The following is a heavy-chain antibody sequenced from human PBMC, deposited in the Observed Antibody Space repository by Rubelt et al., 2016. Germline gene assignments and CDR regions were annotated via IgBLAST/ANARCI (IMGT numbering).Heavy chain of an antibody. Sequence: QVRLQQWGAGLLRPSETLSLTCAVYGESFSDYYWSWIRQGPGKGLEWLGEINHRGIPNYNRNLKSRVTISIDTSKNQGSRQVTSVTAADTGVYCWARRRQLVRIFDHWGQGDLVTISS. D-gene: IGHD6-6*01. CDR3: ARRRQLVRIFDH. J-gene: IGHJ4*02. CDR2: INHRGIP. V-gene: IGHV4-34*02. CDR1: GESFSDYY.